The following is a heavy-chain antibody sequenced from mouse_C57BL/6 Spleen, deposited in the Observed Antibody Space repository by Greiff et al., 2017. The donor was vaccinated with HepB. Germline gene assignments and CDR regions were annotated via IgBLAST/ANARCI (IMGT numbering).Heavy chain of an antibody. CDR3: ARGRYGSSYGGFDY. V-gene: IGHV1-18*01. CDR1: GYTFTDYN. CDR2: INPNNGGT. J-gene: IGHJ2*01. D-gene: IGHD1-1*01. Sequence: VQLKQSGPELVKPGASVKIPCKASGYTFTDYNMDWVKQSHGKSLEWIGDINPNNGGTIYNQKFKGKATLTVDKSSSTAYMELRSLTSEDTAVYYCARGRYGSSYGGFDYWGQGTTLTVSS.